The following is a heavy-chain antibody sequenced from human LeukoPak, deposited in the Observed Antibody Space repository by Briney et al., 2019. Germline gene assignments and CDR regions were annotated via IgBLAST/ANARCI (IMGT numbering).Heavy chain of an antibody. V-gene: IGHV4-4*07. J-gene: IGHJ4*02. Sequence: SETLSLTCSVSGGSINTYYWSCIRQPAGKGLEWIGRIHSSGSTHYNPSLKGRVTMSLDTSKNQFSLKLTSVTAADKAVYYCARDNDFFDYWGQGTLVTVSS. CDR3: ARDNDFFDY. CDR1: GGSINTYY. CDR2: IHSSGST.